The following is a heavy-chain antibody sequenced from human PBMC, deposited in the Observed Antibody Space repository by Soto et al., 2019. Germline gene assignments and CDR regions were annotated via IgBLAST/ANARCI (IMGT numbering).Heavy chain of an antibody. CDR2: ISWNSGSI. CDR1: GFTFDDYA. D-gene: IGHD1-1*01. Sequence: EVQLVESGGGLVQPGRSLRLSCAASGFTFDDYAMHWVRQPPGKGLEWVSGISWNSGSIGYADSVKGRFTISRDNAKNSLYPQMHSLRAGDTALYYCAKDFQYDSGDGCFDWGQGTLVTVSS. J-gene: IGHJ4*02. CDR3: AKDFQYDSGDGCFD. V-gene: IGHV3-9*01.